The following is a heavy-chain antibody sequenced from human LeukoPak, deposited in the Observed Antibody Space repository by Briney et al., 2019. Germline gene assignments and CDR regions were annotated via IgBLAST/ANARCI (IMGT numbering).Heavy chain of an antibody. Sequence: GRSLRLSCAASGFTFSSYGMHWVRQAPGKGLEWVAVIWYDGSNKYYADSVKGRFTISRGNSKNTLYLQMNSLRAEDTAVYYCARDRAKWLVPPDAFDIWGQGTMVTVSS. V-gene: IGHV3-33*01. CDR2: IWYDGSNK. D-gene: IGHD6-19*01. CDR3: ARDRAKWLVPPDAFDI. CDR1: GFTFSSYG. J-gene: IGHJ3*02.